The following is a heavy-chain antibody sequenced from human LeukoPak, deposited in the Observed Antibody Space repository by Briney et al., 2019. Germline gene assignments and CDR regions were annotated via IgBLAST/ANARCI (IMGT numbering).Heavy chain of an antibody. CDR3: ARDQYDTWSRRGNFDS. D-gene: IGHD3-3*01. V-gene: IGHV3-7*03. Sequence: GGSLRLSCVASGFTFTDYFMSWVRQAPGKGLEWVASIKLDGSEKNYVDSVKGRFTISRDNTKNSLYLQMNSLRVEDTAVFYCARDQYDTWSRRGNFDSWGQGTLVIVSS. CDR2: IKLDGSEK. J-gene: IGHJ4*02. CDR1: GFTFTDYF.